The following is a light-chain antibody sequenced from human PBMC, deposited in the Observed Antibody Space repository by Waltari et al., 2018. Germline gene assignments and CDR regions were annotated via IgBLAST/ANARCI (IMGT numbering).Light chain of an antibody. J-gene: IGKJ4*01. V-gene: IGKV1-39*01. Sequence: DIQMTQSPSSLSTSVGDRVTITCRASQSSSINLNWYQLKPGRAPKLLVYAASNLQSGVPSRFSGSGSGTDFTLSISRLQPEDFATYYCQQSYITPLTFGGGTKVEI. CDR3: QQSYITPLT. CDR2: AAS. CDR1: QSSSIN.